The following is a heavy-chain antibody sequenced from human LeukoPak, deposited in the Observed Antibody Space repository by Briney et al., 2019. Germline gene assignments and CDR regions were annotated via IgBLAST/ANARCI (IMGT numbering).Heavy chain of an antibody. CDR1: GFTFDDYA. V-gene: IGHV3-9*01. D-gene: IGHD6-13*01. Sequence: GGSLRLSCAASGFTFDDYAMHWVRQAPGKGLEWVSGISWNSGSIGYADSVKGRFTISRDNAKNSLYLQMNSLRAEDTAVYYCARDLGAAAGTGFDYWGQGTLVTVSS. J-gene: IGHJ4*02. CDR3: ARDLGAAAGTGFDY. CDR2: ISWNSGSI.